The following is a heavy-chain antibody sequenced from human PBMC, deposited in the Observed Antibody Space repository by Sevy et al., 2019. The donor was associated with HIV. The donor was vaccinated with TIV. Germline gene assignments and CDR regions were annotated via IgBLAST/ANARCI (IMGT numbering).Heavy chain of an antibody. V-gene: IGHV1-69*13. Sequence: ASVKVSCKASGGTFSSYAISWVRQAPGQGLEWMGGIIPIFGTANYAQKFQGRVTITADESTSTAYMELSSLRSEDTAVYYCARSKGSTVTTSPYYFDYWGQGTLVTVSS. J-gene: IGHJ4*02. CDR1: GGTFSSYA. CDR2: IIPIFGTA. D-gene: IGHD4-4*01. CDR3: ARSKGSTVTTSPYYFDY.